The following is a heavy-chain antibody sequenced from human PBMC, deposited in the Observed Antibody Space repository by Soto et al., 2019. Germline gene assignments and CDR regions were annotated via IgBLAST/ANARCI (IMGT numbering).Heavy chain of an antibody. CDR3: ARSSGYSYYYGMDV. CDR2: ISYDGSNK. Sequence: QVQLVESGGGVVQPGRSLRLSCAASGFTFSSYAMHWVRQAPGKGLEWVAVISYDGSNKYYADSVKGRFTISRDNSKNPLYLQMNSLRAEDTAVYYCARSSGYSYYYGMDVWGQGTTVTVSS. V-gene: IGHV3-30-3*01. J-gene: IGHJ6*02. CDR1: GFTFSSYA. D-gene: IGHD5-18*01.